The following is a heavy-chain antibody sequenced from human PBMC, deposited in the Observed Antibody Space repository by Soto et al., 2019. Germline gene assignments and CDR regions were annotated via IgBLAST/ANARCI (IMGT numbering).Heavy chain of an antibody. CDR1: GFTFSTSD. V-gene: IGHV3-13*01. D-gene: IGHD2-15*01. CDR3: AREGYCSGCCCHDDWYFDL. Sequence: EVQLVESGGGLVQPGGSLRLSCAASGFTFSTSDMHWVRQAPGKGLEWVSAIGAGGDTYYPGSVKGRFTISRENAKNSLYLQMNSLSAGDTAVYYCAREGYCSGCCCHDDWYFDLWGRGTLVTVSS. J-gene: IGHJ2*01. CDR2: IGAGGDT.